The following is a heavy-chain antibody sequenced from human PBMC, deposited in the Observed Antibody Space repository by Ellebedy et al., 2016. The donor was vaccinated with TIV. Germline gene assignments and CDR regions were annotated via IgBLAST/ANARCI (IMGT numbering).Heavy chain of an antibody. CDR3: ARDVSARDAFDI. V-gene: IGHV1-2*02. CDR2: INPNSGGT. D-gene: IGHD1-26*01. J-gene: IGHJ3*02. Sequence: ASVKVSCXASGYTFTGYYIHWVRQAPGQGLEWMGWINPNSGGTNYAQKFQGRVTMTRDTSISTAYMELSRLRSDDTAVYYCARDVSARDAFDIWGQGTMVTVSS. CDR1: GYTFTGYY.